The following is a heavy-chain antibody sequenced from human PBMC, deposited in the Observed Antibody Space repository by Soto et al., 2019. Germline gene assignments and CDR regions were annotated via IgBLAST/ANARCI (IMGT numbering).Heavy chain of an antibody. Sequence: GGSLRLSCAASGFTFNNYAMNWVRQAPGKGLEWVSIIGGSGDTTYYADSVKGRFTISRDNSKNTLYLQMNSLRAEDTAVYYCAKKNSRHYDFWSNSPRGFDYWGQGTLVTVSS. D-gene: IGHD3-3*01. CDR1: GFTFNNYA. J-gene: IGHJ4*02. V-gene: IGHV3-23*01. CDR2: IGGSGDTT. CDR3: AKKNSRHYDFWSNSPRGFDY.